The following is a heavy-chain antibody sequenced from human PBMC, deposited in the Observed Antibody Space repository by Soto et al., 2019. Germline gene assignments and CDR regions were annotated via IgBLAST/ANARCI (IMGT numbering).Heavy chain of an antibody. CDR3: ARSGVDDSPSYFWFYFDY. D-gene: IGHD3-9*01. Sequence: PSETLSLTCSVSGGSINSRSYSWGWIRQPPGKGLEWIGTFYNNENPYYNPSLRSRITISVDTSKNQFSLILNSVTAADTAVYHCARSGVDDSPSYFWFYFDYWGPGSQVTVSS. V-gene: IGHV4-39*07. CDR1: GGSINSRSYS. J-gene: IGHJ4*02. CDR2: FYNNENP.